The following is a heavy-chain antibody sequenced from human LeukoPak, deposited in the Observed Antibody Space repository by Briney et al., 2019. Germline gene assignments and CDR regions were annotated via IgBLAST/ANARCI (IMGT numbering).Heavy chain of an antibody. Sequence: SETLSLTCTVSGASISSSSRADYFFWGWIRQAPGKGLEWIGSIDYSGHTYYNPSLKTRATISVETPKNQFSLSLRSVTAADTAVYYWARPLYNSWDRFDPWGQGTLITVS. CDR1: GASISSSSRADYFF. V-gene: IGHV4-39*01. CDR3: ARPLYNSWDRFDP. CDR2: IDYSGHT. D-gene: IGHD3-16*01. J-gene: IGHJ5*02.